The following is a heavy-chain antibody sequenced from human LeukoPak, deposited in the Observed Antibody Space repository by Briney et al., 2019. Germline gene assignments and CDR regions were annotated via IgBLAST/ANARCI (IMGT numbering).Heavy chain of an antibody. D-gene: IGHD4-11*01. V-gene: IGHV4-59*03. CDR1: GVSIRTYY. CDR2: KSGAGRD. Sequence: SETLSLTCTVSGVSIRTYYWSWLRQPPGKGLEWIGYKSGAGRDLYNPSLKSRVTISVDTSENQFSLSLRSVTAADTAMYYCARTTRVTPDGRAEYFEDWGQGTLVIVSS. J-gene: IGHJ1*01. CDR3: ARTTRVTPDGRAEYFED.